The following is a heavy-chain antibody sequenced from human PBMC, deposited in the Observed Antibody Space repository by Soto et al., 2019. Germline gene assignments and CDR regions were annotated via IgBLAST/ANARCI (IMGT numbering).Heavy chain of an antibody. CDR3: VKGDTAMATAGYYYYGMDV. V-gene: IGHV3-64D*06. Sequence: GGSLRLSCSASGFTFSSYAMHWVRQAPGKGLEYVSAISSNGGSTYYADSVKGRFTISRDNSKNTLYLQMSSLRAEDTAVYYCVKGDTAMATAGYYYYGMDVWGQGTMVTVSS. J-gene: IGHJ6*02. CDR1: GFTFSSYA. CDR2: ISSNGGST. D-gene: IGHD5-18*01.